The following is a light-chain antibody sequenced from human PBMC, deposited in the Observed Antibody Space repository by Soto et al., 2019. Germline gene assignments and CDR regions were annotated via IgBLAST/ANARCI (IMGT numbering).Light chain of an antibody. CDR1: SSDVGGYNY. CDR3: STYTRSSSDVV. Sequence: QSALTQPASVSGSPGQSITISCTGTSSDVGGYNYVCWYQQHPGKDPKLMIYDVSNRPSGVSNRFSGSTSGNTASLTISGRQADDEADYYFSTYTRSSSDVVFGGGTKLTVL. CDR2: DVS. J-gene: IGLJ2*01. V-gene: IGLV2-14*01.